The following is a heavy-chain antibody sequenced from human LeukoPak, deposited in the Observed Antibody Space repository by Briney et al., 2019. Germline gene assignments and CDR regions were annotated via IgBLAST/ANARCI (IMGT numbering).Heavy chain of an antibody. Sequence: SETLSLTCAVYGGSVSAYYWNWIRQPPGKGLEWIGEIDHSGSTNYNPSLKSRVTISVDTSKNQFSLKLSSVTAADTAVYYCARLVRGSYFPDYWGQGTLVTVSS. D-gene: IGHD3-10*01. CDR1: GGSVSAYY. V-gene: IGHV4-34*01. CDR2: IDHSGST. CDR3: ARLVRGSYFPDY. J-gene: IGHJ4*02.